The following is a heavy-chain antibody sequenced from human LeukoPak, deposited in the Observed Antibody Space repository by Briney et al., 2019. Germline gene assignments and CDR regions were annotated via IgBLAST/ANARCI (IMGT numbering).Heavy chain of an antibody. D-gene: IGHD2-15*01. CDR3: ARVVYCSGGSCHIFAFDI. CDR1: GFTFSDYY. J-gene: IGHJ3*02. CDR2: KGSSGSAM. V-gene: IGHV3-11*01. Sequence: PGGSLRLSCEASGFTFSDYYMSWIRQTPGKGLEWVSYKGSSGSAMFYADSVKGRFTISRDNAKNSLYLQMNSLRAEDTAVYYCARVVYCSGGSCHIFAFDIWGRGTMVTVSS.